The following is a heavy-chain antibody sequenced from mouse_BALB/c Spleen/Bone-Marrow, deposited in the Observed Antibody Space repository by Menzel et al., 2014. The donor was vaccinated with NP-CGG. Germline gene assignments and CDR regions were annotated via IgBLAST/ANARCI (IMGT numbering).Heavy chain of an antibody. V-gene: IGHV7-3*02. Sequence: EVKLEESGGGSVQPGGSLRLSCATSGFTFTDYYMSWVRQPPGKALEWLGFIRNKAKGYTTDYSASVKGRFTVSRDNSQRILYLQMNTLRAKDSATYYCARDENVGIYWYFDVWGAGTTVIVSS. CDR2: IRNKAKGYTT. CDR3: ARDENVGIYWYFDV. CDR1: GFTFTDYY. J-gene: IGHJ1*01.